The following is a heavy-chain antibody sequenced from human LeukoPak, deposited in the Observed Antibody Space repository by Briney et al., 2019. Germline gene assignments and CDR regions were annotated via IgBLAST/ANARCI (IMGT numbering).Heavy chain of an antibody. V-gene: IGHV1-2*02. D-gene: IGHD5-24*01. CDR1: GYTLTGYY. J-gene: IGHJ5*02. CDR2: INPNSGGT. Sequence: ASVKVSCKASGYTLTGYYMHWVRQAPGQGLEWMGWINPNSGGTNYAQKFQGRVTMTRDTSISTAYMELSRLRSDDTAVYYCARALKLKLNWFDPWGQGTLVTVSS. CDR3: ARALKLKLNWFDP.